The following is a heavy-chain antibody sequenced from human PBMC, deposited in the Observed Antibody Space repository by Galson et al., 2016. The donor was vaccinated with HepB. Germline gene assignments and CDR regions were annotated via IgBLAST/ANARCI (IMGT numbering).Heavy chain of an antibody. D-gene: IGHD2-15*01. CDR1: GGTFSSWA. CDR3: ARVSGISHRRIQH. J-gene: IGHJ1*01. Sequence: VKVSCKASGGTFSSWAISWVRQAPGQGLEWMGGLIPIFGSANYAQEFQGRVTITADESTSTAYMELSSLRSEDTAVYYFARVSGISHRRIQHWGQGTLVTVSS. CDR2: LIPIFGSA. V-gene: IGHV1-69*13.